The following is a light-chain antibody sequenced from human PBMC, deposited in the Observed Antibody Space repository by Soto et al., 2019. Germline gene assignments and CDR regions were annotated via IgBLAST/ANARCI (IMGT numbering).Light chain of an antibody. V-gene: IGKV3-20*01. J-gene: IGKJ3*01. CDR3: QQYSNSPLT. CDR2: GAS. CDR1: QSVSSNY. Sequence: EIVLTQSPGTLSLSPGERATLSCRASQSVSSNYLAWYQQKPGQAPRLLIHGASNRATGIPDRFSGSGSGKDFTLTISRLEPEDFAVYYCQQYSNSPLTFGPGTKVD.